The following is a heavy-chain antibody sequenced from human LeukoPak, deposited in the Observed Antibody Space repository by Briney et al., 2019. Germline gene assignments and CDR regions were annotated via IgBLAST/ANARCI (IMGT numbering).Heavy chain of an antibody. J-gene: IGHJ4*02. D-gene: IGHD1-14*01. CDR3: ARNRRPPFDFDY. Sequence: SETLSLTCTVSGGSISSYYWSWIRQPPGKGLEFIGNVYHSGSTNYNPSLKSRVTISADTSKNQFSLRLSSLTAADTAVYYCARNRRPPFDFDYWGQGTLVTVSS. CDR2: VYHSGST. V-gene: IGHV4-59*08. CDR1: GGSISSYY.